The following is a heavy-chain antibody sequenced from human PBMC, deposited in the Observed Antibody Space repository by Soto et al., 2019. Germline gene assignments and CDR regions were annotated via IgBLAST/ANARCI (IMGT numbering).Heavy chain of an antibody. CDR3: ASLDLDIEGTRAFDY. Sequence: GGSLRLSCVASGFTFSTYAMTWVRHAPGKGLQWVSTISGSGGTTYYADSMKGRFTISRDNSKNTLYLQMNSLRAEDTAVYYCASLDLDIEGTRAFDYWGQGTLVTVSS. V-gene: IGHV3-23*01. CDR2: ISGSGGTT. J-gene: IGHJ4*02. D-gene: IGHD5-12*01. CDR1: GFTFSTYA.